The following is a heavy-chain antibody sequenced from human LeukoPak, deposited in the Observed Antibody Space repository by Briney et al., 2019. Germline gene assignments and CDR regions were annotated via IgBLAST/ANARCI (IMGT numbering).Heavy chain of an antibody. J-gene: IGHJ4*02. Sequence: WASVKVSCKASGYTFTGYYMHWVRQAPGQGLEWMGWINPNSGGTNYAQKFQGRVTMTRDTPISTAYMELSRLRSDDMAVYYCARAAVTWIAVAGVDYWGQGTLVTVSS. CDR2: INPNSGGT. V-gene: IGHV1-2*02. CDR3: ARAAVTWIAVAGVDY. CDR1: GYTFTGYY. D-gene: IGHD6-19*01.